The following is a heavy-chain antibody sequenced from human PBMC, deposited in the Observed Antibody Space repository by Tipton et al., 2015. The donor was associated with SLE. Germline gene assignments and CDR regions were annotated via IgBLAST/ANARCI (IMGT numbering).Heavy chain of an antibody. CDR2: IYVTGTT. CDR1: GDSITTNRYF. V-gene: IGHV4-39*01. D-gene: IGHD4-17*01. J-gene: IGHJ6*03. Sequence: TLSLTCTVSGDSITTNRYFWGWIRQPPGQGLEWIGSIYVTGTTDYSPSLKSRVTMSIDTSKNQFSLNLNTVTAADTAVYYCARQDSVTINYFHYYFMDVWGKGTTVIVSS. CDR3: ARQDSVTINYFHYYFMDV.